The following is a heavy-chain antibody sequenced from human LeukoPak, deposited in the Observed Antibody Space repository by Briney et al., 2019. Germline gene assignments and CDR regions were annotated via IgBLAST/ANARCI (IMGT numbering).Heavy chain of an antibody. CDR1: GFTVSSNY. CDR2: IYSGGST. Sequence: PGGSLRLSCAASGFTVSSNYMSWVRQAPGKGLEWVSVIYSGGSTYYADSVKGRFTISRDNSKNTLYLQMNSLKAEDTAVYYCARDPDGYRQGHHFDYWGQGTLLTLSS. D-gene: IGHD5-18*01. CDR3: ARDPDGYRQGHHFDY. V-gene: IGHV3-66*01. J-gene: IGHJ4*02.